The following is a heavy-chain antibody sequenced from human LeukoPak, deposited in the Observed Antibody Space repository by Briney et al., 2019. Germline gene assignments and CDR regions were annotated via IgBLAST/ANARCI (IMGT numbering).Heavy chain of an antibody. CDR2: IKQDGSEK. V-gene: IGHV3-7*01. Sequence: PGGSLRLSCAASGFTFSSYWMSWVRQAPGKGLEWVANIKQDGSEKYYVDSVKGRFTIARDNAKNSLYLQMNSLRAEDTAVYYCARAQVWFGELLSRFDYWGQGTLVSVSS. CDR1: GFTFSSYW. J-gene: IGHJ4*02. CDR3: ARAQVWFGELLSRFDY. D-gene: IGHD3-10*01.